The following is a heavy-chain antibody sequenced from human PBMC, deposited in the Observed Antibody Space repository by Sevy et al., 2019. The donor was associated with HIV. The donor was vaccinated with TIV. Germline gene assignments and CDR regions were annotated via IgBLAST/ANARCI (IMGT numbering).Heavy chain of an antibody. Sequence: SQTLSLTCAISGDSVSSNSAAWNWIRQSPSRGLEWLGRTYYRSKWYNDYAVSVKSRITINPETSKNQFSLQLNSVTPEDTAVYYGARGNYYDSSGYYGAFDIWGQGTMVTVSS. J-gene: IGHJ3*02. V-gene: IGHV6-1*01. CDR2: TYYRSKWYN. D-gene: IGHD3-22*01. CDR3: ARGNYYDSSGYYGAFDI. CDR1: GDSVSSNSAA.